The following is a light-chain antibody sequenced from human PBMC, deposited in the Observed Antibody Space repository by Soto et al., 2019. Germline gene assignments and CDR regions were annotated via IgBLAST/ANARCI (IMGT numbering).Light chain of an antibody. CDR2: DIF. CDR3: HQRQYWPPIT. V-gene: IGKV3D-15*01. Sequence: EVVMSQSPPTLSVSPGDRATLSCRASQSVTRNLAWYQQKPGQAPRLVIYDIFTRATGVPTRISGSGSGTEFTLTISSLQSEDFAVYYCHQRQYWPPITFGQGTRLEI. J-gene: IGKJ5*01. CDR1: QSVTRN.